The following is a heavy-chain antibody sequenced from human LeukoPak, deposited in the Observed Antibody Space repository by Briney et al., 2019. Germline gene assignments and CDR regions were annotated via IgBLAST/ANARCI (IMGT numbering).Heavy chain of an antibody. J-gene: IGHJ4*02. Sequence: ASVKVSCKASGFTFTSSAMQCVRQARGQRLEWIGWIVVGSGNTNYAQKFQERVTITRDMSTSTAYMELSSLRSEDTAVYYCAADLTVEGSSGQNWGQGTLVTVSS. D-gene: IGHD6-19*01. CDR2: IVVGSGNT. CDR1: GFTFTSSA. V-gene: IGHV1-58*02. CDR3: AADLTVEGSSGQN.